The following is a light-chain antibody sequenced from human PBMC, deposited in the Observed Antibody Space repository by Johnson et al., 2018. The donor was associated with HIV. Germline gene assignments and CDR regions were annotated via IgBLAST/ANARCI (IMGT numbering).Light chain of an antibody. Sequence: QSVLTQPPSMSAAPGQKVTISCSASSSNIGNNYVSWYQQLPGTAPKLLIYENNKRPSGIPDRFSGSKSGTSATRGITGLQTGDEADYSCETWDCSLSAYVFGTGTKVTVL. CDR2: ENN. J-gene: IGLJ1*01. CDR3: ETWDCSLSAYV. CDR1: SSNIGNNY. V-gene: IGLV1-51*02.